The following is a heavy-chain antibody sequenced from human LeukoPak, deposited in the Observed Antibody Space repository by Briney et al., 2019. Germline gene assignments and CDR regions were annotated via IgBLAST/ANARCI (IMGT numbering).Heavy chain of an antibody. J-gene: IGHJ4*02. CDR1: AYTFTSYY. D-gene: IGHD6-19*01. CDR2: INPSGGTT. Sequence: ASVKVSCKTSAYTFTSYYMHWVRQAPGQGLEWMGIINPSGGTTNYAQMFQGRVTMTRDTSTSTAYMELRSLRSDDTAVYYCARDGQWLVQGYYFDYWGQGTLVTVSS. CDR3: ARDGQWLVQGYYFDY. V-gene: IGHV1-46*01.